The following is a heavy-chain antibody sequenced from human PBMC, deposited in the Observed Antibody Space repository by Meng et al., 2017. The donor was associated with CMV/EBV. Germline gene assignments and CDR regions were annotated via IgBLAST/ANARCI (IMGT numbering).Heavy chain of an antibody. CDR3: ARKSRWLTRGDAFDI. Sequence: ASVKVSCKASPYTFIDHHMHWVRQAPGQGLEWMGWINPNSGGTNYAQKFQGRVTMTRDTSISTAYMELSRLRSDDTAVYYCARKSRWLTRGDAFDIWGQGTMVTVS. V-gene: IGHV1-2*02. CDR1: PYTFIDHH. D-gene: IGHD5-24*01. J-gene: IGHJ3*02. CDR2: INPNSGGT.